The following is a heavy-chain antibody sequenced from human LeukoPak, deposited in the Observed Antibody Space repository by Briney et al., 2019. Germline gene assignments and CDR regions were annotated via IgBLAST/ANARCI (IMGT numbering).Heavy chain of an antibody. J-gene: IGHJ6*03. D-gene: IGHD2-15*01. CDR3: ARTDEGDCKGCSCYQYYYYLDV. CDR2: IYYSGST. CDR1: GGSISSYY. Sequence: SETLSLTCTVSGGSISSYYWSWIRQPPGKGLEWIGYIYYSGSTNYNPSLKSRVTISVDTSKNQFSLKLSSVTAADTAVYYCARTDEGDCKGCSCYQYYYYLDVWGKRNTVNGFS. V-gene: IGHV4-59*01.